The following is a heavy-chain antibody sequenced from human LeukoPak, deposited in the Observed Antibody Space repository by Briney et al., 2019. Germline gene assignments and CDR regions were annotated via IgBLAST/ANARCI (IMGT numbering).Heavy chain of an antibody. D-gene: IGHD6-13*01. CDR1: GFTFSSYG. J-gene: IGHJ4*02. CDR2: IWYDGSNK. Sequence: PGRSLRLSCAASGFTFSSYGMHWVRQAPGKGLEWVAVIWYDGSNKYYVDSVKGRLTISRDNSKNTLYLQMNSLRAEDTALYYCASSRSSTWYGLEYWGQGTLVTVSS. V-gene: IGHV3-33*01. CDR3: ASSRSSTWYGLEY.